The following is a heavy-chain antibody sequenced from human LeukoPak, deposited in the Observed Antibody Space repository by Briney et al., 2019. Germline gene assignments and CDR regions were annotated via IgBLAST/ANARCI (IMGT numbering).Heavy chain of an antibody. CDR3: AREDIVATIARYYYYGMDV. D-gene: IGHD5-12*01. CDR1: GFTVSSNY. V-gene: IGHV3-66*02. J-gene: IGHJ6*02. Sequence: GGSLRLSCAASGFTVSSNYMSWVRQAPGKGLEWVSVIYSGGSTYYADSVKGRFTIYRDNSKNTLYLQMNSLRAEDTAVYYCAREDIVATIARYYYYGMDVWGQGTTVTVSS. CDR2: IYSGGST.